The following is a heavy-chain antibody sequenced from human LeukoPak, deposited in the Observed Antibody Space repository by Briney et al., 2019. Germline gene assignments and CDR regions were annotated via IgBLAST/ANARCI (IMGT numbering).Heavy chain of an antibody. J-gene: IGHJ1*01. D-gene: IGHD6-19*01. CDR2: ISSSGSTI. Sequence: GGSLRLSCAASGFTFSSYEMNWVRQAPGKGLEWVSYISSSGSTIYYADSVKGRFTISRDNAKSSLYLQMNSLRAEDTAVYYCARSSGIFQHWGQGTLVTVSS. V-gene: IGHV3-48*03. CDR1: GFTFSSYE. CDR3: ARSSGIFQH.